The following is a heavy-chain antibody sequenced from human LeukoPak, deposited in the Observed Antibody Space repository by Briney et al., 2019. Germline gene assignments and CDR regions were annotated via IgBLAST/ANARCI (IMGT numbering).Heavy chain of an antibody. J-gene: IGHJ4*02. CDR2: ISSSTYI. D-gene: IGHD3-16*01. CDR1: GFTFSSYS. V-gene: IGHV3-21*01. CDR3: ARDLLGGPARLDY. Sequence: PGGSLRLSCAASGFTFSSYSMNWVRQAPGKGLECVSSISSSTYIYYADSVKGRFTISRDNAKNSLYLQMNSLRAEDTAVYYCARDLLGGPARLDYWGQGTLVTVSS.